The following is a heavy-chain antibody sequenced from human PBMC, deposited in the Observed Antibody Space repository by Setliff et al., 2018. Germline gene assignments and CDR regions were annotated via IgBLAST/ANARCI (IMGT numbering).Heavy chain of an antibody. CDR1: GYTLTELS. Sequence: ASVKVSCKVSGYTLTELSRHWVRQAPGQGLEWMGWINPNSGGTNYAQKFQGWVTMTRDTSASTAYMELSSLRSEDTAVYYCARDQGPNSSGWYYAGGSYPDYWGQGTLVTVSS. CDR2: INPNSGGT. CDR3: ARDQGPNSSGWYYAGGSYPDY. V-gene: IGHV1-2*04. D-gene: IGHD6-19*01. J-gene: IGHJ4*02.